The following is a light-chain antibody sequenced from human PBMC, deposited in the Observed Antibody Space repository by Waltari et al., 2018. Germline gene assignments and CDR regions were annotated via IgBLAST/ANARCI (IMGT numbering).Light chain of an antibody. V-gene: IGLV1-51*01. Sequence: QSVLTQPPSVSAAPGQKVTIPCSGSSSNLGNNYVSWYQQLPGTAPKLLIYDNNKRPSGIPDRFSGSKSGTSATLGITGLQTGDEADYYCGAWDSSLSVYVFGTGTKVTV. CDR3: GAWDSSLSVYV. CDR1: SSNLGNNY. CDR2: DNN. J-gene: IGLJ1*01.